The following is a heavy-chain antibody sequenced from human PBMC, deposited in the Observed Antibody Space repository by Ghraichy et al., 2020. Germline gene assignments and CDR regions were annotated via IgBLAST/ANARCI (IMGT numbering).Heavy chain of an antibody. Sequence: GESLNISCAASGFTFSSYEMNWVRQAPGKGLEWVSYISSSGSTIYYADSVKGRFTISRDNAKNSLYLQMNSLRAGDTAVYYCSSPKILAAAGRLYFQHWGQGTLVTVSS. D-gene: IGHD6-13*01. V-gene: IGHV3-48*03. CDR3: SSPKILAAAGRLYFQH. CDR1: GFTFSSYE. CDR2: ISSSGSTI. J-gene: IGHJ1*01.